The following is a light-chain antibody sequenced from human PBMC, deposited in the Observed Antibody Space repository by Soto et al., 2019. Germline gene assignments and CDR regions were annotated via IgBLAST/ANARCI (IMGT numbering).Light chain of an antibody. Sequence: EIVLTQSPGTLSLSPGERATLSCRASQSVSSSYVAWYQQKPGQAPRLLIYGASRRATGIPDRFSGSGSGKDFTLTISRLEPEDFAVYYCQQYGSSTWTFGQGTKVEIK. V-gene: IGKV3-20*01. CDR1: QSVSSSY. J-gene: IGKJ1*01. CDR3: QQYGSSTWT. CDR2: GAS.